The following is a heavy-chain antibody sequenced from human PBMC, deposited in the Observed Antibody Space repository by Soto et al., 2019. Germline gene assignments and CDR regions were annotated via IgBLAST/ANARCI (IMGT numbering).Heavy chain of an antibody. Sequence: SETLSLTCTVSGGSISSGDYSWSWIRQPPGKGLEWIGYISYSGSTLYNPSLKSRVTISVDTSKSQFSLRLNSVTVADTAVYYCARDLRVPINYDLLTGYYEGPSPHPFDIWGQGTMVTVSS. J-gene: IGHJ3*02. CDR1: GGSISSGDYS. V-gene: IGHV4-30-4*01. CDR3: ARDLRVPINYDLLTGYYEGPSPHPFDI. D-gene: IGHD3-9*01. CDR2: ISYSGST.